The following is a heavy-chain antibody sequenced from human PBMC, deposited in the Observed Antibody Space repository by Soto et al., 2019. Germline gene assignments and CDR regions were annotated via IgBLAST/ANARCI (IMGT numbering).Heavy chain of an antibody. Sequence: APVKVSCKASGYTFTSYGISWVRQAPGQGLGWMGWIGAYNGNTNYAQKLQGRVTMTTDTSTSTAYMELRSLRSDDTAVYYCARGYYYDSSGYEDDAFDIWGQGTMVTVSS. CDR1: GYTFTSYG. V-gene: IGHV1-18*01. CDR2: IGAYNGNT. CDR3: ARGYYYDSSGYEDDAFDI. D-gene: IGHD3-22*01. J-gene: IGHJ3*02.